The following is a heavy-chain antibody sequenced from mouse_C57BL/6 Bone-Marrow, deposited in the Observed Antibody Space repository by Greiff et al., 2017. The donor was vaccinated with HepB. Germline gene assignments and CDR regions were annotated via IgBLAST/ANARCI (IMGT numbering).Heavy chain of an antibody. V-gene: IGHV1-63*01. CDR3: ARYWDEGYFDV. D-gene: IGHD4-1*01. CDR2: IYPGGGYT. J-gene: IGHJ1*03. Sequence: VQVVESGAELVRPGTSVKMSCKASGYTFTNYWIGWAKQRPGHGLEWIGDIYPGGGYTNYNEKFKGKATLTADKSSSTAYMQFSSLTSEDSAIYYCARYWDEGYFDVWGTGTTVTVSS. CDR1: GYTFTNYW.